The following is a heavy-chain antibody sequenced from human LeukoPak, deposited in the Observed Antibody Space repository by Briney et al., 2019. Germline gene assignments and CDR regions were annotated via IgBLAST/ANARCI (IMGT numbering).Heavy chain of an antibody. CDR1: GGSISSSGYY. Sequence: SETLSLTCTVSGGSISSSGYYWGWVRQPPGKGLEWIGSVYYSGSTYYNPPLKSRVTISVDTSKNQFSLKLSSVTAADTAVYYCARAYSNLFPDPLYYYMDVWGKGTTVTVSS. D-gene: IGHD4-11*01. V-gene: IGHV4-39*07. CDR3: ARAYSNLFPDPLYYYMDV. CDR2: VYYSGST. J-gene: IGHJ6*03.